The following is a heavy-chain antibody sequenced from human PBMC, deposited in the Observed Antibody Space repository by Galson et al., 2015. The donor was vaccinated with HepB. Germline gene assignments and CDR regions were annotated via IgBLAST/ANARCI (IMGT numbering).Heavy chain of an antibody. V-gene: IGHV3-30-3*01. J-gene: IGHJ5*02. CDR2: ISYDGNNT. CDR1: GFTFSSFA. CDR3: VRGSGDWVDP. Sequence: SLRLSCAASGFTFSSFAMHWVRQAPGRGLEWLAKISYDGNNTYYADSVKGRFTISRDNSKNTLSLRMNSLTTEDTAVYYCVRGSGDWVDPWGRGTVVTVS.